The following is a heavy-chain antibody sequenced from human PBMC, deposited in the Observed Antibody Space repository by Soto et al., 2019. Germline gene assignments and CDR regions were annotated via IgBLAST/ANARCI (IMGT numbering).Heavy chain of an antibody. D-gene: IGHD3-16*01. Sequence: QVQLVESGGGVVQPGRSLRLSCAASGFTFSSYGMHWVRQAPGKGLEWVAVIWYDGSNKYYADSVKGRFTISRDNSKNTLYLQMNSLRAEDTAVYYCARDKGGLDYWGQGTLVTVSS. V-gene: IGHV3-33*01. CDR1: GFTFSSYG. CDR2: IWYDGSNK. J-gene: IGHJ4*02. CDR3: ARDKGGLDY.